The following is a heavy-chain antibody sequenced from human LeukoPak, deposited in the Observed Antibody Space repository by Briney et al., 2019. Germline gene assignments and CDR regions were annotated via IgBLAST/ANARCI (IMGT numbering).Heavy chain of an antibody. CDR3: ASSTGIAAAEFDY. CDR1: GGSISSSSYY. J-gene: IGHJ4*02. D-gene: IGHD6-13*01. Sequence: SETLSLTCTVSGGSISSSSYYWGWIRQPPGKGLEWIGSIYYSGSTYYDPSLESRVTISVDTSKNQFSLKLSSVTAADTAVYYCASSTGIAAAEFDYWGQGTLVTVSS. CDR2: IYYSGST. V-gene: IGHV4-39*07.